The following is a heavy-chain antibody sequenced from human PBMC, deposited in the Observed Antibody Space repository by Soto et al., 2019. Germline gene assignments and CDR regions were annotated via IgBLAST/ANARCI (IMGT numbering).Heavy chain of an antibody. D-gene: IGHD3-16*01. CDR3: AIDYLSVGKYWEDCFGP. CDR2: ISTYNGKT. J-gene: IGHJ5*02. V-gene: IGHV1-18*01. Sequence: QGPEWMGWISTYNGKTYYAQKLQGRVTMTADTSTSTAYMELRSLRSDDTAVYYCAIDYLSVGKYWEDCFGPWGQATLLSVPS.